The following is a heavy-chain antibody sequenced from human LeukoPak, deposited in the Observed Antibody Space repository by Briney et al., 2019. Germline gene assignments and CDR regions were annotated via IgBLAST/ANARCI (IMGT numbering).Heavy chain of an antibody. Sequence: SETLSLTCTVSGGSISNYYWSWIRQPAGKGLEWIGRIYSSGSTDYNPSLRSRVTMSVDTSKNHFSLKLSSVTAADTAVYYCASIQTTVRPVDYWGQGTLVTVSS. D-gene: IGHD4-17*01. CDR1: GGSISNYY. CDR2: IYSSGST. V-gene: IGHV4-4*07. J-gene: IGHJ4*02. CDR3: ASIQTTVRPVDY.